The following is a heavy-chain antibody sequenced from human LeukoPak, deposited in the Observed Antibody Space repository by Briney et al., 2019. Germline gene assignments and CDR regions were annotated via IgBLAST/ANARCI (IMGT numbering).Heavy chain of an antibody. CDR3: ARSIAVFYWFDP. D-gene: IGHD6-19*01. CDR1: GYTFTSYD. Sequence: APVKVSCKASGYTFTSYDINWVRQATGQGLEWMGWMNPNSGNTGYAQKFQGRVTITRNTSISTAYMELSSLRSEDTAVYYCARSIAVFYWFDPWGQGTLVTVSS. CDR2: MNPNSGNT. V-gene: IGHV1-8*03. J-gene: IGHJ5*02.